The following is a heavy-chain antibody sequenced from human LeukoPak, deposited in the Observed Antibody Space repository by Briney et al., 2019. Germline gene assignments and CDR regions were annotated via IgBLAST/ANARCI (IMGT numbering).Heavy chain of an antibody. V-gene: IGHV3-7*05. J-gene: IGHJ4*02. CDR2: IKQDGSEK. CDR3: ARPLFNRYYFHY. CDR1: GFTFRSYW. Sequence: GGSLRLSCAASGFTFRSYWMSWVRQAPGKGLEWVANIKQDGSEKYFVDSVKGRFTISRDNAKNSLYLQMNSLRAEDTAVYYCARPLFNRYYFHYWGQGTLVTVSS.